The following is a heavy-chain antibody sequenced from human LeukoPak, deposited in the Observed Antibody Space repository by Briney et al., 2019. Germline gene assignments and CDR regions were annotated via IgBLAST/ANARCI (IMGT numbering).Heavy chain of an antibody. Sequence: SETLSLTCTVSGGSIRSYYWSWIRQPPGMGLEWIGSIYYTGNTYYNASLKSQVSISIDTSKNQFSLKLTSVTAADTAVYYCARQTGSGLFILPGGQGTLVTVSS. CDR1: GGSIRSYY. CDR3: ARQTGSGLFILP. V-gene: IGHV4-59*04. CDR2: IYYTGNT. D-gene: IGHD3/OR15-3a*01. J-gene: IGHJ4*02.